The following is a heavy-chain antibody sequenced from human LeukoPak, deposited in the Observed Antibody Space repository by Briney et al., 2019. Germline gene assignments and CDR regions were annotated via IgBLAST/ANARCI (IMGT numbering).Heavy chain of an antibody. V-gene: IGHV4-59*08. CDR3: ARHLAGSGYQALDF. D-gene: IGHD3-22*01. J-gene: IGHJ4*02. Sequence: SETLSLTCAVSGGSISGYYWSRIRQPPGKGLEWIAYVYYSGNTNYNPSLKSRVTISMDTSKNHFSLTLNSVTAADTAIYYCARHLAGSGYQALDFWGQGTLVSVSS. CDR1: GGSISGYY. CDR2: VYYSGNT.